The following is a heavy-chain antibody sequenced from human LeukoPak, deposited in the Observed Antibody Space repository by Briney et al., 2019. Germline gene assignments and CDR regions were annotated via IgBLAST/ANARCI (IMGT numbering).Heavy chain of an antibody. Sequence: KPSQTLSLTCTVSGGSISSGDYYWSWIRQPPGKGLEWIGYIYYSGSTYYNPSLKSRVTISVDTSKNQFSLNLSSVTAADTAVYYCARHSYLNGCFGYWGQGTLVTVSS. V-gene: IGHV4-30-4*01. D-gene: IGHD4/OR15-4a*01. CDR2: IYYSGST. CDR3: ARHSYLNGCFGY. J-gene: IGHJ4*02. CDR1: GGSISSGDYY.